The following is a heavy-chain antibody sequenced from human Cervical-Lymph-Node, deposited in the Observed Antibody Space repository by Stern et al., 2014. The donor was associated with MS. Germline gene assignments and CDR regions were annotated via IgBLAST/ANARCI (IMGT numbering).Heavy chain of an antibody. CDR3: ARGDYGNYLDY. CDR2: IWYDGSKM. Sequence: VQLGESGGGVVQPGRSLRLSCAASGFPFSNYGMHWVRQAPAKGLEWVAVIWYDGSKMFYADSVKGRFTVSRDISKNMVYLQMSSLTIEDTGLYYCARGDYGNYLDYWGQGTLVIVSS. CDR1: GFPFSNYG. D-gene: IGHD4-17*01. J-gene: IGHJ4*02. V-gene: IGHV3-33*01.